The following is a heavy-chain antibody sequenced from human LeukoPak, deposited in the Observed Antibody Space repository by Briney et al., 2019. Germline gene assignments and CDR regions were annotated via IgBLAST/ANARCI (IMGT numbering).Heavy chain of an antibody. CDR2: INTNTGNP. V-gene: IGHV7-4-1*02. J-gene: IGHJ4*02. D-gene: IGHD3-22*01. CDR3: ARGNYETHGYQTR. CDR1: GYIFTSYI. Sequence: ASVKVSCKASGYIFTSYILHWVRQAPGQGLEWMGWINTNTGNPTYAQGFTGRFVFSLDTSVSTAYLQISSLKADDTAMYYCARGNYETHGYQTRWGQGTLVTVSS.